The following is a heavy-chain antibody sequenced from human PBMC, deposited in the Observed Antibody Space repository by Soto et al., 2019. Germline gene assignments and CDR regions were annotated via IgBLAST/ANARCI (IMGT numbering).Heavy chain of an antibody. V-gene: IGHV1-2*04. Sequence: ASVKVSCKASGYTFTGYYMHWVRQAPGQGLEWMGWINPNSGGTNYAQKFQGWVTMTRDTSISTAYMELSRLRSDDTAVYYCARDNSQKYSSSPGFDYGGQGTLFTVSS. CDR3: ARDNSQKYSSSPGFDY. CDR2: INPNSGGT. CDR1: GYTFTGYY. J-gene: IGHJ4*02. D-gene: IGHD6-6*01.